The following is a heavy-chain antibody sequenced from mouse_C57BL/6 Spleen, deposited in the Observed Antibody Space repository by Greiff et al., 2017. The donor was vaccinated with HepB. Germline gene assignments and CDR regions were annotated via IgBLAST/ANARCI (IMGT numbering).Heavy chain of an antibody. J-gene: IGHJ2*01. CDR3: ARRDYDRESFDY. CDR2: IDPSDSYT. CDR1: GYTFTSYW. Sequence: QVQLQQPGAELVRPGTSVKLSCKASGYTFTSYWMHWVKQRPGQGLEWIGVIDPSDSYTNYNQKFKGKATLTVDTSSSTAYMQLSSLTSEDSAVYYCARRDYDRESFDYWGQGTTLTVSS. D-gene: IGHD2-4*01. V-gene: IGHV1-59*01.